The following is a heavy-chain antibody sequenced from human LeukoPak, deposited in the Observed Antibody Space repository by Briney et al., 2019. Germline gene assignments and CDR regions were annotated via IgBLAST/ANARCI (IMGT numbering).Heavy chain of an antibody. CDR3: AKEYKAMSFFDY. Sequence: GGSLRLSCAASGFTFASYGIQWVRQAPGKGLEWVAVISYDGSNKFYADSVKSRFTISRDNSKNTVYLQMNSLRGDDSAVYFCAKEYKAMSFFDYWGQGTLVTVSS. V-gene: IGHV3-30*18. D-gene: IGHD1-1*01. J-gene: IGHJ4*02. CDR1: GFTFASYG. CDR2: ISYDGSNK.